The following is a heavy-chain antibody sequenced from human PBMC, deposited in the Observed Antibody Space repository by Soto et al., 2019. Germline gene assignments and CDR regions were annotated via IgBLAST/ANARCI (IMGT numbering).Heavy chain of an antibody. CDR3: AKCSGRSIDYFDY. J-gene: IGHJ4*02. CDR1: EFTFSSYA. D-gene: IGHD1-26*01. V-gene: IGHV3-23*01. Sequence: EVQLLESGGGLVQPGGSLRLSCAASEFTFSSYAMSWVRQAPGKGLEWVSAVSGSGGKTYYADSVRGRFTVTRDNSKNTLFLQMNSLRAEDKAVYYCAKCSGRSIDYFDYWGQGTLVTVSS. CDR2: VSGSGGKT.